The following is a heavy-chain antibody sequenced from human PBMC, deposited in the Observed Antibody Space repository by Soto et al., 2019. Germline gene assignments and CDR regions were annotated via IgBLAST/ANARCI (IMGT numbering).Heavy chain of an antibody. CDR2: IYYSGST. CDR1: GGSISSSSYY. D-gene: IGHD1-7*01. Sequence: SETLSLTCTVSGGSISSSSYYWGWIRQPPGKGLEWIGSIYYSGSTYYNPSLKSRVTISVDTSKNQFSLKLSSVTAADTAVYYCARGTGTTTRFDYWGQGTLVTVSS. CDR3: ARGTGTTTRFDY. V-gene: IGHV4-39*01. J-gene: IGHJ4*02.